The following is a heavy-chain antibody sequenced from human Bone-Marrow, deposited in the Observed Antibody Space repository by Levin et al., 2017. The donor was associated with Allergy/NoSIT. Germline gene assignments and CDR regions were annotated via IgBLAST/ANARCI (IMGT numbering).Heavy chain of an antibody. D-gene: IGHD6-19*01. J-gene: IGHJ3*02. CDR1: GFTFDDYA. CDR2: ISWNSGSI. CDR3: AKDSIAVAGTAFDI. Sequence: SCAASGFTFDDYAMHWVRQAPGKGLEWVSGISWNSGSIGYADSVKGRFTISRDNAKNSLYLQMNSLRAEDTALYYCAKDSIAVAGTAFDIWGQGTMVTVSS. V-gene: IGHV3-9*01.